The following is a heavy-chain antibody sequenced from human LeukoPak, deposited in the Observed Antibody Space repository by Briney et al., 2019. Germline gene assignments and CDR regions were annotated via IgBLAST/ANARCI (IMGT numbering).Heavy chain of an antibody. V-gene: IGHV4-59*01. J-gene: IGHJ6*03. CDR1: GFTFSNYP. Sequence: GSLRLSCAASGFTFSNYPMHWIRQPPGKGLEWIGYIYYSGSTNYNPSLKSRVTISVDTSKNQFSLKLSSVTAADTAVYYCARAHYYYYYYMDVWGKGTTVTISS. CDR2: IYYSGST. CDR3: ARAHYYYYYYMDV.